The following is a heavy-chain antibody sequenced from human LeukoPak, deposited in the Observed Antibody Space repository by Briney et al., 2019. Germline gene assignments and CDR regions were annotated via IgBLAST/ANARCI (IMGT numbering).Heavy chain of an antibody. D-gene: IGHD6-13*01. CDR1: GFTFSTYA. J-gene: IGHJ4*02. Sequence: PGGSPRLSCSGSGFTFSTYAIHWVRQAPGKGPEYVSLINTSGDKTYYADSVKGRFTISRDNSKNTVSLQMSSLRDEDTAMYYCVKDLYKGETSTWYYFDYWGQGTLVTVSS. CDR2: INTSGDKT. CDR3: VKDLYKGETSTWYYFDY. V-gene: IGHV3-64D*06.